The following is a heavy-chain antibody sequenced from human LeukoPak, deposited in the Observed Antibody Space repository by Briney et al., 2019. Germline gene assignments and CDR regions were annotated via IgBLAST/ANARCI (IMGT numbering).Heavy chain of an antibody. CDR1: GYTFTSYY. D-gene: IGHD1/OR15-1a*01. J-gene: IGHJ4*02. V-gene: IGHV1-46*01. CDR3: AREDQSNTRSYFDY. Sequence: ASVKVSCKASGYTFTSYYIHWVRQAPGQGLEWMGIINPSGGSTNYAQKFQGRVTMTRDTSTSTFYMELSSLRSEDTAVYYCAREDQSNTRSYFDYWAREPWSPSPQ. CDR2: INPSGGST.